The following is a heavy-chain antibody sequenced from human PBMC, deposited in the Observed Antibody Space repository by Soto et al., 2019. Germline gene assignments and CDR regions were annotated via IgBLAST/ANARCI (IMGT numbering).Heavy chain of an antibody. Sequence: EVQLVESGGGLVQPGESLRLSCAASGFTFSNYWMHWVRQAPGKGLVWVSRINSDGSSTSYADSVKGRFTISRDNAKSTLYLQMNRLRAEDTAVYYCARATGWIQNHYYFDSWGQGTLVTVSS. CDR3: ARATGWIQNHYYFDS. CDR1: GFTFSNYW. D-gene: IGHD5-18*01. CDR2: INSDGSST. V-gene: IGHV3-74*01. J-gene: IGHJ4*02.